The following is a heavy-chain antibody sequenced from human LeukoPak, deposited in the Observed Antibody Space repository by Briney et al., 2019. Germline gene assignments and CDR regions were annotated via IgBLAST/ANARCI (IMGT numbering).Heavy chain of an antibody. CDR3: ARYNSLLRGVTTSDY. CDR2: ISGHNGDV. J-gene: IGHJ4*02. Sequence: ASVTVSCKASGYTFSNYGITWVGQAPGQGLEWMGTISGHNGDVNYAPKFQGRVTMTTDTSTTTAYMELRSLRFDDTAVYYCARYNSLLRGVTTSDYWGQGTLVTVSS. D-gene: IGHD3-10*01. CDR1: GYTFSNYG. V-gene: IGHV1-18*01.